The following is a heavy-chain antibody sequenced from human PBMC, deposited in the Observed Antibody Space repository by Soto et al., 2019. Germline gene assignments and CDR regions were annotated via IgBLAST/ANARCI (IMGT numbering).Heavy chain of an antibody. CDR3: ARAYCSSTSCYAVFPYYYYMDV. CDR1: GYTFTSYG. Sequence: ASVKVSCKASGYTFTSYGISWVRQAPGQGLEWMGWISAYNGNTNYAQKLQGRVTMTTDTSTGTAYMELRSLRSDDTAVYYCARAYCSSTSCYAVFPYYYYMDVWGKGTTVTVSS. J-gene: IGHJ6*03. CDR2: ISAYNGNT. V-gene: IGHV1-18*01. D-gene: IGHD2-2*01.